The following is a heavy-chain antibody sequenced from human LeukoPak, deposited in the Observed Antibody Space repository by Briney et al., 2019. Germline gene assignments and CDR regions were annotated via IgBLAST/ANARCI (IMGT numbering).Heavy chain of an antibody. CDR3: ARRLEP. Sequence: PSETLSLTCAVYGGSFSGYYWSWIRQPPGKGLEWIGEIKHSGSTNYNPSLKSRVTISVDTSKNQFSLKLSSVTAADTAVYYCARRLEPWGQGTLVTVSS. CDR1: GGSFSGYY. J-gene: IGHJ5*02. D-gene: IGHD1-1*01. CDR2: IKHSGST. V-gene: IGHV4-34*01.